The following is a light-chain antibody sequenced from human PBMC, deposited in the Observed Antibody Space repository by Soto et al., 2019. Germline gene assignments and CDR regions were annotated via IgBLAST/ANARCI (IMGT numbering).Light chain of an antibody. CDR3: QQTYNTPRT. Sequence: DIQMTQSPSSLSASVGDRVTITCRASQSISSYLNWYQQKPGKAPKVLIYAASSLQSGVPSRFSGSGSGTDFTLTISSLQPEDFATYYCQQTYNTPRTFGQGTKVEIE. J-gene: IGKJ1*01. CDR2: AAS. V-gene: IGKV1-39*01. CDR1: QSISSY.